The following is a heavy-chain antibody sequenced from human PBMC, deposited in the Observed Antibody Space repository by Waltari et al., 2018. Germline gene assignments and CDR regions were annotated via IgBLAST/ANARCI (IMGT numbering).Heavy chain of an antibody. J-gene: IGHJ4*02. CDR1: GFSFGGFA. Sequence: EVQLLESGGGLIQPGGSLRLSCAASGFSFGGFAMNWVRQAPGKGLGWVSGVSGSGATTNYADSVRGRFTVSRDNTRNTVYLQMNSLRVEDTAVYYCAKAFRGYSGSYFDIWGRGTLVAVSA. D-gene: IGHD5-12*01. V-gene: IGHV3-23*01. CDR3: AKAFRGYSGSYFDI. CDR2: VSGSGATT.